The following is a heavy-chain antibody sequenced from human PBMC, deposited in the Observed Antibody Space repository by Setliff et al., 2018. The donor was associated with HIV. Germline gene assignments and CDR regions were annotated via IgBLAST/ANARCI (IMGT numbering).Heavy chain of an antibody. D-gene: IGHD3-10*01. Sequence: PSETLSLTCTVSGGSISSGSYFWTWIRQPAGKGLEWIGRIYTSGSTNYNPSLKSRVTISVDTSKNQFSLELSSVTAADTAVYYCARVVVRGVTFIAEYFQHWGQGTLVTVSS. CDR1: GGSISSGSYF. CDR3: ARVVVRGVTFIAEYFQH. J-gene: IGHJ1*01. CDR2: IYTSGST. V-gene: IGHV4-61*02.